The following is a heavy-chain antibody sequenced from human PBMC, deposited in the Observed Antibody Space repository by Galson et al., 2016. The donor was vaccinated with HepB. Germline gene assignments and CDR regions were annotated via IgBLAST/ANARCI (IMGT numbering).Heavy chain of an antibody. CDR2: IRGSGCGA. D-gene: IGHD3-9*01. CDR3: ARDSPIWD. V-gene: IGHV3-23*01. Sequence: SLRLSCAASGFSFNNYAMGWVRQTPGKGLEWVSDIRGSGCGATYADSVMGRFTISRDNSKNTLYLQMNSLRVEDTAMYYCARDSPIWDWGQGTLVTVSS. CDR1: GFSFNNYA. J-gene: IGHJ4*02.